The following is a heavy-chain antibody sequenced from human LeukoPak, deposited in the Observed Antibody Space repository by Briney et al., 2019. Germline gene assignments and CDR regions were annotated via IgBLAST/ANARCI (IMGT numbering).Heavy chain of an antibody. CDR1: GYTVTSYG. J-gene: IGHJ4*02. CDR2: MSAYNGNT. CDR3: ASTLLWFGEPIKGYYFDY. D-gene: IGHD3-10*01. Sequence: SGKVSCKAAGYTVTSYGISWGRQAARQGGGGRGWMSAYNGNTNYAQKLQGRGTMTTDTSTSTAYIELRSLRSDDTAVYYCASTLLWFGEPIKGYYFDYWGQGTLVTVSS. V-gene: IGHV1-18*04.